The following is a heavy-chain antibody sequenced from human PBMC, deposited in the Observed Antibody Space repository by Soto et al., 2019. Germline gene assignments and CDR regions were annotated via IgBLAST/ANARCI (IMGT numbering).Heavy chain of an antibody. CDR2: INHSGST. CDR1: GGSFSGYY. CDR3: ARGLGYYYYYMDV. V-gene: IGHV4-34*01. Sequence: SETLSLTCAVYGGSFSGYYWSWIRQPLGKGLEWIGEINHSGSTSYNPSLKSRVTISVDTSKNQFSLKLSSVTAADTAVYYCARGLGYYYYYMDVWGKGTTVTVSS. J-gene: IGHJ6*03.